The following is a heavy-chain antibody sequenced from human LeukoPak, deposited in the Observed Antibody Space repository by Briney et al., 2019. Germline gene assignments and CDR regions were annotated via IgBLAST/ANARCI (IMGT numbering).Heavy chain of an antibody. J-gene: IGHJ4*02. Sequence: SETLSLTCTVSGGSINTYYWRWIRQPPGKGLEWIGYIYYSGSTNYNPSLKSRVTISVDTSKNQFSLKLSSVTAADTAGYYCARTGGRSYYDSSGYLGYWGQGTLVTVSS. D-gene: IGHD3-22*01. CDR3: ARTGGRSYYDSSGYLGY. CDR2: IYYSGST. CDR1: GGSINTYY. V-gene: IGHV4-59*01.